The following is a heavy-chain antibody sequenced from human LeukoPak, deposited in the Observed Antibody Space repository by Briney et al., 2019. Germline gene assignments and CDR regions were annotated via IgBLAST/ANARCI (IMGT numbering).Heavy chain of an antibody. D-gene: IGHD1-26*01. CDR1: GYTFTDYY. Sequence: EASVKVSCKASGYTFTDYYIHWVRQAPGQGIEWVGLIHPNTGDTFYEQKFRGRVTMTRDTSINTAYMELDRLTSDDTAVYYCARDYSGSYTHWAQGTLVTVSS. CDR3: ARDYSGSYTH. V-gene: IGHV1-2*06. J-gene: IGHJ4*02. CDR2: IHPNTGDT.